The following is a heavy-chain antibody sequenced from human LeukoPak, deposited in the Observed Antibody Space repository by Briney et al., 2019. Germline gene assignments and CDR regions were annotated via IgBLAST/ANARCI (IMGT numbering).Heavy chain of an antibody. CDR3: AREGLSSSSFPFDY. Sequence: ASVKVSCKASGYTLTSYGISWVRQAPGQGLEWMGWISAYNGNTNYAQKLQGRVTMTTDTSTSTAYMELRSLRSDDTAVYYCAREGLSSSSFPFDYWGQGTLVTVSS. CDR2: ISAYNGNT. J-gene: IGHJ4*02. V-gene: IGHV1-18*01. CDR1: GYTLTSYG. D-gene: IGHD6-13*01.